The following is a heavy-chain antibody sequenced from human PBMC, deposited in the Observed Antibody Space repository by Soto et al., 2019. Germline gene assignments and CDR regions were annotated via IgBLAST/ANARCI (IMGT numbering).Heavy chain of an antibody. Sequence: QVQLVESGGGVVQPGRSPRLSCAASGFTFSSYAMHWVRQAPGKGLEWVAVISYDGSNKYYADSVKGRFTISRDNSKNTLYLQMNSLRAEDTAVYYCASPYPRSGGQGTLVTVSS. CDR3: ASPYPRS. CDR2: ISYDGSNK. V-gene: IGHV3-30-3*01. D-gene: IGHD2-15*01. J-gene: IGHJ4*02. CDR1: GFTFSSYA.